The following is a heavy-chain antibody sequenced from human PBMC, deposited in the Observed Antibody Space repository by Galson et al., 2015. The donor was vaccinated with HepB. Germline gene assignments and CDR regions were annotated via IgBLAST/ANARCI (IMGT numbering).Heavy chain of an antibody. CDR1: GFTFSSYA. CDR2: ISYDGSNK. V-gene: IGHV3-30-3*01. Sequence: SLRLSCAASGFTFSSYAMHWVCQAPGKGLEWVAVISYDGSNKYYADSVKGRFTISRDNSKNTLYLQMNSLRAEDTAVYYCARVGLVQLERPVYWGQGTLVTVSS. CDR3: ARVGLVQLERPVY. D-gene: IGHD1-1*01. J-gene: IGHJ4*02.